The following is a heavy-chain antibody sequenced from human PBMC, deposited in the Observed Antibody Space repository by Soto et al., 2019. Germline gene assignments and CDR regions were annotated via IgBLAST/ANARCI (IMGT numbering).Heavy chain of an antibody. V-gene: IGHV4-34*01. J-gene: IGHJ4*02. CDR3: ARELRRITMIVVVVYFDY. CDR1: GGSFSGYY. D-gene: IGHD3-22*01. Sequence: PSETLSLTCAVYGGSFSGYYWSWIRQPPGKGLEWIGEINHSGSTNYNPSLKSRVTISVDTSKNQFSLKLSSVTAADTAVYYCARELRRITMIVVVVYFDYWGQGTLVTVSS. CDR2: INHSGST.